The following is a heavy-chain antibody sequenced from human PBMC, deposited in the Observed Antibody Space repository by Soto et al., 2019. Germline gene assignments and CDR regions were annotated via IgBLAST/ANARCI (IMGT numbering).Heavy chain of an antibody. Sequence: SETLSLTCTVAGGYISGSGYFWGWIRQPPGKGLEWIGSIYFSGSASYNPSLRSRLTISVDTSTNQFSLKLSSVTAADTAVYYCARRAMIRYNWFDPWGQGTLVTVSS. CDR2: IYFSGSA. D-gene: IGHD2-2*01. CDR1: GGYISGSGYF. J-gene: IGHJ5*02. CDR3: ARRAMIRYNWFDP. V-gene: IGHV4-39*01.